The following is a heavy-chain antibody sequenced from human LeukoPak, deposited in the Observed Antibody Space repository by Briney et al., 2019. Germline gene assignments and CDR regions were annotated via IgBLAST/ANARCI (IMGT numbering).Heavy chain of an antibody. CDR1: GGTFSIYA. CDR3: ARGPFVGSFNFDY. J-gene: IGHJ4*02. CDR2: IIPIFGTA. D-gene: IGHD1-26*01. V-gene: IGHV1-69*05. Sequence: SVKVSCKASGGTFSIYAISWVRQAPGQGLEWMGGIIPIFGTANYAQKFQGRVTITTDESTSTAYMELSSLRSEDTAVYYCARGPFVGSFNFDYWGQGTLVTVSS.